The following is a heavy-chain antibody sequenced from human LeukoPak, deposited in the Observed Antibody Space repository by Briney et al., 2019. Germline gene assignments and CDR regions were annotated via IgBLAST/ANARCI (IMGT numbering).Heavy chain of an antibody. V-gene: IGHV3-30-3*01. CDR2: ISYDGSNK. Sequence: EPGGSLRLSCAASGFTFSSYAMHWVRQAPGKGLEWVAVISYDGSNKYYADSVKGRFTISRDNSKNTLYLQMNSLRAEDTAVYYCSRSFLSIAAAATDYWGQGTLVTVSS. D-gene: IGHD6-13*01. J-gene: IGHJ4*02. CDR3: SRSFLSIAAAATDY. CDR1: GFTFSSYA.